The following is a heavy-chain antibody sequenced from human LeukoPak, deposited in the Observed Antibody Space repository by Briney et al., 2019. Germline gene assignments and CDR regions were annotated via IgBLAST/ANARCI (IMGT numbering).Heavy chain of an antibody. J-gene: IGHJ4*02. D-gene: IGHD1-26*01. CDR1: GFTFSGYW. V-gene: IGHV3-74*01. CDR3: ARDGDLVGGISDF. Sequence: GGSLRLSCAGSGFTFSGYWMQWVRQAPGKGLVWVSRIKSDGTGTTYADSVKGRFTISRDNAKNTLYLQMNSLRAEDTAVYYCARDGDLVGGISDFWGQGTLGPVFS. CDR2: IKSDGTGT.